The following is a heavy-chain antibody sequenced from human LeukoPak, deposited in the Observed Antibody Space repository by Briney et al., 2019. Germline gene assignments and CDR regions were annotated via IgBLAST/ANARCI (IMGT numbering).Heavy chain of an antibody. Sequence: SETLSLTCAVYGESFSGFFWTWIRQPPGKGLEWIGEINHSGTTNDNPSLKSRVTLSVDTSKNQFSLKLTSVTAADTAVYYCARGVARTYYHDSSAYSPFDIWGQGTVVTVSA. J-gene: IGHJ3*02. CDR3: ARGVARTYYHDSSAYSPFDI. V-gene: IGHV4-34*01. D-gene: IGHD3-22*01. CDR2: INHSGTT. CDR1: GESFSGFF.